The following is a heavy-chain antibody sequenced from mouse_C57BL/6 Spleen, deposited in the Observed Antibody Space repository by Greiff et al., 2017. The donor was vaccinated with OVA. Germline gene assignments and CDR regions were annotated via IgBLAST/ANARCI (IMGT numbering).Heavy chain of an antibody. D-gene: IGHD4-1*01. J-gene: IGHJ2*01. Sequence: QVQLQQPGAELVKPGASVKLSCKASGYTFTSYWKHWVKQRPGQGLEWIGMIHPNSGSTNYNEKFKSKATLTVDKSSSTAYMQLSSLTSEDSAVYYCARTDISGTGYWGQGTTLTVSS. CDR1: GYTFTSYW. V-gene: IGHV1-64*01. CDR3: ARTDISGTGY. CDR2: IHPNSGST.